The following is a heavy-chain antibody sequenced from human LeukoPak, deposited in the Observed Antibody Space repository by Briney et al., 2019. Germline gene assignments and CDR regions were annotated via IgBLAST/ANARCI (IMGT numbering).Heavy chain of an antibody. CDR3: AKVRFLEWFFWI. D-gene: IGHD3-3*01. CDR1: GFTFSSYG. Sequence: GRSLRLSCAASGFTFSSYGMHWVRQAPGKGLEWVAVISYDGSNKYYADSVKGRFTISRDNSKNTLYLQMNSLRAEDTAVYYCAKVRFLEWFFWIWGQGTMVTVSS. V-gene: IGHV3-30*18. CDR2: ISYDGSNK. J-gene: IGHJ3*02.